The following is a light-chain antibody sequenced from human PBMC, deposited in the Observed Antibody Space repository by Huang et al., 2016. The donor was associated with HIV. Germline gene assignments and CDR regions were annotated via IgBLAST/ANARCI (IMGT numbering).Light chain of an antibody. CDR3: QQTYDTPPLS. J-gene: IGKJ4*01. CDR1: QSVSNY. CDR2: AAS. Sequence: DIQMTQSPSSLSASVGDRVTITCRAGQSVSNYLKWDQHKPGMAPKLLIYAASSLQSWVPSRFSGSGSGTHFTLTISSLQPEDIATYYCQQTYDTPPLSFGGGTKVEL. V-gene: IGKV1-39*01.